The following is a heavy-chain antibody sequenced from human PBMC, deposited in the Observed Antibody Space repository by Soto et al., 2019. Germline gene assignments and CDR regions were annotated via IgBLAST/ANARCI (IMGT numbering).Heavy chain of an antibody. V-gene: IGHV3-74*01. Sequence: EVQLVESGGGLVQPGGSLTLSCAASGFTFSSYWMYWVRQAPGKGVVWVSRINPDGRGTNYADSVKGRFTISRDNAKNTLYLQMNSLRPEDTAVYYCARVGQGAWYFDLWGRGTLVTVSS. J-gene: IGHJ2*01. CDR3: ARVGQGAWYFDL. CDR1: GFTFSSYW. D-gene: IGHD1-26*01. CDR2: INPDGRGT.